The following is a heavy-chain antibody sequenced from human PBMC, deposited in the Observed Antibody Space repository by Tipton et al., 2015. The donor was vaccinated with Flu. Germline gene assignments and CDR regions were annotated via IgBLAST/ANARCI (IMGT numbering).Heavy chain of an antibody. J-gene: IGHJ5*02. V-gene: IGHV4-4*07. CDR1: NGSIISYY. D-gene: IGHD2-15*01. CDR3: AKEDSSWFDP. CDR2: IYTSGNT. Sequence: TLSLTCTVSNGSIISYYWSWIRQPAGKGLEWIGRIYTSGNTNYSPSLKSRVTMSVDTSKNQFSLKLSSMTAADTAVYYCAKEDSSWFDPWGQGTLVTVSS.